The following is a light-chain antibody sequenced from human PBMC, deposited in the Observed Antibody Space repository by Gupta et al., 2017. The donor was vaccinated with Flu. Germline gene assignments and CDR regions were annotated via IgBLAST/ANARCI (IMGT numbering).Light chain of an antibody. J-gene: IGKJ1*01. CDR2: QVS. V-gene: IGKV2-30*01. CDR1: QGLVYSDGNTY. CDR3: MQGSRWPWA. Sequence: VVMTHSPLSLSVTLGQPLSIPCRSSQGLVYSDGNTYLHWFQQRPGQAPRRRIYQVSHRESGVPDRFSGSGSGTDFTLKISKVEAEDVGVYYCMQGSRWPWAFGQGTKVEIK.